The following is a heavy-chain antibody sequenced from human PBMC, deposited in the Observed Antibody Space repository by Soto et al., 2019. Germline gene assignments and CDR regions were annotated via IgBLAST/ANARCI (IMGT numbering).Heavy chain of an antibody. CDR3: AREGDYDDFDL. J-gene: IGHJ4*02. D-gene: IGHD3-16*01. CDR2: IILMFDLV. Sequence: QVQLVQSGAEVKKPGSSVKVSCKASGGAFGSDPISWVRQAPGQGPEWIGGIILMFDLVNFAHKFQGRLTITADEYTSTAYMELSSLRSEDTAVYYCAREGDYDDFDLWGQGTLVTVSS. CDR1: GGAFGSDP. V-gene: IGHV1-69*01.